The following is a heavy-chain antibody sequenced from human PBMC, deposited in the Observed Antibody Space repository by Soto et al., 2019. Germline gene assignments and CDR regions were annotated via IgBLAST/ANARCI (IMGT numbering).Heavy chain of an antibody. J-gene: IGHJ6*02. Sequence: QVQLVESGGGVVQPGRSLRLSCAASGFTFSSYGMHWVRQAPGKGMEWVAVISYDGSNKYYADSVKGRCTISRDNSKNTLYLQMNRLRAEDTAVYYCAKDLLRPGRAYGMDVWGQGTTVTVSS. D-gene: IGHD6-25*01. CDR3: AKDLLRPGRAYGMDV. V-gene: IGHV3-30*18. CDR2: ISYDGSNK. CDR1: GFTFSSYG.